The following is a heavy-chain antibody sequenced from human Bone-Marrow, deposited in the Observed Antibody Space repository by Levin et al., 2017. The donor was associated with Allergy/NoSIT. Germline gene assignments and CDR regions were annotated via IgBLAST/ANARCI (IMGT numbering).Heavy chain of an antibody. D-gene: IGHD6-13*01. Sequence: GGSLRLSCAASGFKFSDFWMTWVRQAPGKGLEWVANINQDGSVRYYVDSVKGRFTISRDNAKNSMYLQMNSLRADETGVYYCARAVAAADAYWGQGTLVTVSS. CDR3: ARAVAAADAY. V-gene: IGHV3-7*01. CDR2: INQDGSVR. CDR1: GFKFSDFW. J-gene: IGHJ4*02.